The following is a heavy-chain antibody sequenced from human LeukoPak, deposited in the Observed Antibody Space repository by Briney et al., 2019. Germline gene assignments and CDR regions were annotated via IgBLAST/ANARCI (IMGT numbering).Heavy chain of an antibody. V-gene: IGHV3-7*04. CDR2: IKQDGDEE. Sequence: GGSLRLSCAASGFTFSNYEMNWVRQAPGKGLEWVATIKQDGDEEYYGASVKGRFTISRDNANKSLYLQMSSLRVEDTAVYYCARGRPTPGTDYWGQGTLVTVSS. CDR1: GFTFSNYE. D-gene: IGHD6-13*01. CDR3: ARGRPTPGTDY. J-gene: IGHJ4*02.